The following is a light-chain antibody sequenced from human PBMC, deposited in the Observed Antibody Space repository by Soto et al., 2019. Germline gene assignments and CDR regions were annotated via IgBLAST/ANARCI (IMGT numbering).Light chain of an antibody. CDR3: QHYGSSHFT. CDR2: GAS. V-gene: IGKV3-20*01. J-gene: IGKJ4*01. Sequence: EMVLTQSPGTLSLSPGERATLSCRASQSVSSSFLAWYQQKPGQAPSLLIYGASSRATGIPDRFSGSGAGTDFTLTISRLAPGDFAVYYCQHYGSSHFTFGGGTKVEIK. CDR1: QSVSSSF.